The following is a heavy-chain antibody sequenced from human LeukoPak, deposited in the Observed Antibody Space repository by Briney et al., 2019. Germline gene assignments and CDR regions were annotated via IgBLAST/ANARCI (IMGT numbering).Heavy chain of an antibody. CDR3: ARQKSIAARRLMGAFDI. D-gene: IGHD6-6*01. CDR2: IHQSGST. V-gene: IGHV4-38-2*02. CDR1: GYSIRNGYF. Sequence: SETLSLTCTVSGYSIRNGYFWGWVRQSPGKGLEWIGNIHQSGSTSYNPSLQSRVTISVDTSKNQFSLKLSSVTAADTAVYYCARQKSIAARRLMGAFDIWGQGTMVTVSS. J-gene: IGHJ3*02.